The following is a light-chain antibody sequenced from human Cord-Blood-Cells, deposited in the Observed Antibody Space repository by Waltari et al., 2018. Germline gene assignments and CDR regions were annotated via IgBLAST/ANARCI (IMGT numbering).Light chain of an antibody. Sequence: AIRMTQPPSSFSASTGDRVTITCRASQGISSYLPWYQQKPGKAPKLLIYAASTLQSGVPSRFSGSGSGTDFTLTISCLQSEDFATYYCQQYYSYPLTFGGGTKVEIK. J-gene: IGKJ4*01. V-gene: IGKV1-8*01. CDR2: AAS. CDR3: QQYYSYPLT. CDR1: QGISSY.